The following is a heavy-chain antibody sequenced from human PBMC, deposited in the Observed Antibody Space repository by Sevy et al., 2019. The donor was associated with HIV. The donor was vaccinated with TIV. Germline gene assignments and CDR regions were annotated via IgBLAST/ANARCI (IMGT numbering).Heavy chain of an antibody. CDR3: ARHCSGTSCSHAFDI. D-gene: IGHD2-2*01. CDR2: INHSGST. J-gene: IGHJ3*02. CDR1: RGSFSGYY. Sequence: SETLSLTCAVYRGSFSGYYWSWIRQPPGKGLEWIGEINHSGSTNYNSSLKSRVTISVDTSMNQFSLKLSSVTAADTAVYYCARHCSGTSCSHAFDIWGQGTMVTVSS. V-gene: IGHV4-34*01.